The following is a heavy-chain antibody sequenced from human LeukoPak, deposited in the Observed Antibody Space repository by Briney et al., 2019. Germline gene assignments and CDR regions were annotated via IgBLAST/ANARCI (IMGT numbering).Heavy chain of an antibody. D-gene: IGHD3-22*01. Sequence: GGSLRLSCAASGFSFRSYAMHWARQAPGKGLEWVAVISYNGNNEYYADSAKGRFTISRDNFKNTLYLQINSLRAEDTAIYYCARDRSSSVYDSSGSYLSYFDFWGQGTLVTVSS. J-gene: IGHJ4*02. V-gene: IGHV3-30*04. CDR1: GFSFRSYA. CDR3: ARDRSSSVYDSSGSYLSYFDF. CDR2: ISYNGNNE.